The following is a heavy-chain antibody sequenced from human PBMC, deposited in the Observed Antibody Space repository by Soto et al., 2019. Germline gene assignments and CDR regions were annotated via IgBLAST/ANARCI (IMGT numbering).Heavy chain of an antibody. Sequence: QVQLVQSGAEVKKPGASVKVSCKASGYTFTSYAMHWVRQAPGQRLEWMGWINAGNGNTKYSQKFQGRVTITRDTSASTAYMELSSLRSEDTAVYYCARATPGPSYYYCGMDVWGQGTTVTVSS. CDR3: ARATPGPSYYYCGMDV. V-gene: IGHV1-3*01. J-gene: IGHJ6*02. CDR1: GYTFTSYA. CDR2: INAGNGNT.